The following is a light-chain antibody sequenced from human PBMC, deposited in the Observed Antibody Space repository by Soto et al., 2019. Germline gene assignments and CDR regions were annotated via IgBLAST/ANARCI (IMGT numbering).Light chain of an antibody. CDR2: GNS. CDR1: SSNIGAGYD. CDR3: QSYDSSLSGYV. Sequence: QAVVTQPPSVSGAPGQRVTISCTGSSSNIGAGYDVHWYQQRPGTAPKLLIYGNSNRPSGVPDRFSGSKSGTSASLAITGLKAEDEADYYCQSYDSSLSGYVFGTGTKLTVL. J-gene: IGLJ1*01. V-gene: IGLV1-40*01.